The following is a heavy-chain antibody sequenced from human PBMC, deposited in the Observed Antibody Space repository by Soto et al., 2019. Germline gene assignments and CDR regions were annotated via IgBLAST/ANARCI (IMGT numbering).Heavy chain of an antibody. Sequence: ASVKVSCKASGYTFTSYGISWVRQAPGQGLEWMGWISAYNGNTNYAQKLQGRVTMTTDTSTSTAYMELRSLRSDDTAVYYCARSTSPMVRGGIISGDYYYYYMDVWGKRTKVTVSS. CDR3: ARSTSPMVRGGIISGDYYYYYMDV. CDR2: ISAYNGNT. J-gene: IGHJ6*03. V-gene: IGHV1-18*01. CDR1: GYTFTSYG. D-gene: IGHD3-10*01.